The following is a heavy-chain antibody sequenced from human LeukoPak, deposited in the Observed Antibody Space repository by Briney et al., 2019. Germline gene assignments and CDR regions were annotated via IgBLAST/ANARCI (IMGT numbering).Heavy chain of an antibody. CDR2: ISSSGSTI. CDR1: GFTFSSYE. J-gene: IGHJ4*02. Sequence: PGGSLRLSCASSGFTFSSYEMNWVRQAPGKGLEWVSYISSSGSTIYYADSVKGRFTISRDNAKNSLYLQMNSLRAEDTAVYYCARDYGGPFDYWGQGTLVTVSS. D-gene: IGHD4-23*01. V-gene: IGHV3-48*03. CDR3: ARDYGGPFDY.